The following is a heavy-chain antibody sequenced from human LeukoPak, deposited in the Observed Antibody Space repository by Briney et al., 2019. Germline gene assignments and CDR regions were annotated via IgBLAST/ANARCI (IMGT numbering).Heavy chain of an antibody. Sequence: SETLSLTCTVSGGSISGYYWSWIRQPPGKGLEWIGYIYYSGSTNYNPSLKSRVTISVDTSKNQFSLKLSSVTAADTAVYYCARVSGYAGSLAFDIWGQGTMVTVSS. V-gene: IGHV4-59*01. CDR2: IYYSGST. CDR3: ARVSGYAGSLAFDI. CDR1: GGSISGYY. D-gene: IGHD5-12*01. J-gene: IGHJ3*02.